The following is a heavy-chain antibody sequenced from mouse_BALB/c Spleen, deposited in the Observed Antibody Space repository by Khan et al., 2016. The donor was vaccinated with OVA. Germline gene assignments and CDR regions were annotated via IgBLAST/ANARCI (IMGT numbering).Heavy chain of an antibody. CDR3: ARRGYDEAWFAY. CDR1: GFTFSNYD. CDR2: ISSDGSYT. V-gene: IGHV5-6*01. J-gene: IGHJ3*01. Sequence: EVELVESGGDLVKPGGSLKLSCAASGFTFSNYDMSWVRQTPDKRLEGVATISSDGSYTYYPASVKGRFTISRDNAKNTLYRQMSTVKAEDTAMYYCARRGYDEAWFAYWGQGTLVTVSA. D-gene: IGHD2-2*01.